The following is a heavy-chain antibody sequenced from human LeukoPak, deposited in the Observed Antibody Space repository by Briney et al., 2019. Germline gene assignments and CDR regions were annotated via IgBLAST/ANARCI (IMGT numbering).Heavy chain of an antibody. Sequence: SETLSLTCTVSGGSISSYYWSWIRQPPGKGLEWIGYIYYSGSTNYNPSLKSRVTISVDTSKNQFSLKLSSVTAADTAVYYCAREFDSSGYYLYAIDYWGQGTLVTVSS. CDR2: IYYSGST. D-gene: IGHD3-22*01. V-gene: IGHV4-59*01. CDR3: AREFDSSGYYLYAIDY. J-gene: IGHJ4*02. CDR1: GGSISSYY.